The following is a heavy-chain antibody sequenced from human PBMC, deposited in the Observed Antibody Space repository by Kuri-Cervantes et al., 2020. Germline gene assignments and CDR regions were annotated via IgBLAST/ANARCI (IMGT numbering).Heavy chain of an antibody. J-gene: IGHJ6*03. CDR3: ARVPYDSSGYGGYYYYYYMDV. CDR1: GGSFSGYY. V-gene: IGHV4-34*01. D-gene: IGHD3-22*01. CDR2: INHSGST. Sequence: GSLRLSCAVYGGSFSGYYWSWIRQPPGKGLEWIGEINHSGSTNHNPSLKSRVTISVDTSKNQFSLKLSSVTAADTAVYYCARVPYDSSGYGGYYYYYYMDVWGKGTTVTVSS.